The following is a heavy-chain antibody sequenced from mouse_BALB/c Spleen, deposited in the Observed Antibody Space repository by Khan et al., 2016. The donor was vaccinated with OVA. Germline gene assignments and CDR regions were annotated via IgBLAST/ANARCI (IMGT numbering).Heavy chain of an antibody. CDR3: ERSAYYRYDERDRHAMDY. CDR1: GFTFSSFG. J-gene: IGHJ4*01. D-gene: IGHD2-14*01. Sequence: EVELVESGGGLVQPGGSRKLSCAASGFTFSSFGMHWIRQAPEKGLEWVAYISSGSSTIYYADTVKGRFTISRDNPKNTLFLQMTSLRSEDTAMYYCERSAYYRYDERDRHAMDYWGQGTSVTVSS. CDR2: ISSGSSTI. V-gene: IGHV5-17*02.